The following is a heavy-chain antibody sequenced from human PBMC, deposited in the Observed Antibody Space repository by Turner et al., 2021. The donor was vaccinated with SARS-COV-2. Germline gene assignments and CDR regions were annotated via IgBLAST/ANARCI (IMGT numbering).Heavy chain of an antibody. CDR1: AVSIPSNRHY. CDR3: VTSVRRSGYFQR. J-gene: IGHJ1*01. V-gene: IGHV4-39*01. CDR2: TYYPGGS. Sequence: QLLVQESGPALVKPSETLSLPCTVPAVSIPSNRHYWGWVRQPPGKGLEWIGITYYPGGSYYNPSLRGRVTISVDPSQNQFSLILRSGTAADTAVYYCVTSVRRSGYFQRWGQGSLVSVSS.